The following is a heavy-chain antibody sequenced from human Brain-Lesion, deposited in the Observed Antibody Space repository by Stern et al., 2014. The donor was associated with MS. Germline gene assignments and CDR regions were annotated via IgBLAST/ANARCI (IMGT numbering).Heavy chain of an antibody. CDR2: ISYSGNT. J-gene: IGHJ4*02. D-gene: IGHD3-3*01. CDR1: GGAVSSGDRY. Sequence: QVQLQESGPGLVKPSQTLSLTCTVSGGAVSSGDRYWSWIRQHPEKGLEWIGYISYSGNTYYNPSLESRVTISMDRSKNRFSLKLRSVTAADTAVYYCARVTEFLRFFYPDYWGQGIRVTVSS. CDR3: ARVTEFLRFFYPDY. V-gene: IGHV4-31*03.